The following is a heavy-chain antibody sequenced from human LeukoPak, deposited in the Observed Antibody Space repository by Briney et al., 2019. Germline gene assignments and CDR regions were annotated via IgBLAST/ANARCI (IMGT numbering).Heavy chain of an antibody. D-gene: IGHD2-2*01. V-gene: IGHV3-7*04. J-gene: IGHJ3*02. CDR2: IKQDGSEK. CDR1: GFTLSSYW. CDR3: ARGEYHLPFDI. Sequence: PGGSLRLSCAASGFTLSSYWMSWVRQAPGKGLEWVANIKQDGSEKYYVDSVKGRFTISRDNAKNSLYLEMNSLRADDTAVYYCARGEYHLPFDIWGQGTMVTVSS.